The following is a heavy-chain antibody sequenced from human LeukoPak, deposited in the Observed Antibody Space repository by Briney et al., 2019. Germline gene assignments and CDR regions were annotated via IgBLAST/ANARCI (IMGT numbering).Heavy chain of an antibody. CDR3: VKDPGAVTLPWGH. D-gene: IGHD3-16*01. CDR1: GFTFSSYA. V-gene: IGHV3-23*01. CDR2: LSRSGDNT. J-gene: IGHJ4*02. Sequence: GGSLRLSCAASGFTFSSYAMSWVRQAPGKGLEWVSALSRSGDNTYYADSVKGRFTISRDNSRSTLYLQMNSLRVEDTAVYYCVKDPGAVTLPWGHWGQGTLVTVSS.